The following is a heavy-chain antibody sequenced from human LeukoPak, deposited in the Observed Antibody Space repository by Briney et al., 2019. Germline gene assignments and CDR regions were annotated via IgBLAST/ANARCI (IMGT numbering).Heavy chain of an antibody. J-gene: IGHJ6*02. D-gene: IGHD2-15*01. CDR2: ISYDGSNK. CDR1: GFPLCRYD. V-gene: IGHV3-30-3*01. Sequence: GGPLRLSCAASGFPLCRYDMLWLRPAPGKALEWVAVISYDGSNKYYADSVKRRFTISRDNPQNTLYLQMNSLRAGDTAVYYCARGAGGSSDYYYYGMDVWGQGTTVTVSS. CDR3: ARGAGGSSDYYYYGMDV.